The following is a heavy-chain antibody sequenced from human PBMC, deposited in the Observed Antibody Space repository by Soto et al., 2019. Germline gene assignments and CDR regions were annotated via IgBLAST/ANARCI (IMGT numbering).Heavy chain of an antibody. D-gene: IGHD2-2*01. V-gene: IGHV3-30*18. CDR2: ISYDGSNK. Sequence: GGSLRLSCAASEFTFSSYGMHWVRQAPGKGLEWVAVISYDGSNKYYADSVKGRFTISRDNSKNTLYLQMNSLRAEDTAVYYCAKALPASWDAFDYWGQGTLVTVSS. CDR3: AKALPASWDAFDY. CDR1: EFTFSSYG. J-gene: IGHJ4*02.